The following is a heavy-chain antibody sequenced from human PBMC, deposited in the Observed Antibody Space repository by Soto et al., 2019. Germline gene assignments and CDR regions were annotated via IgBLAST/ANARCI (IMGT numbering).Heavy chain of an antibody. CDR1: GFTFNDYS. CDR2: ISSRSTYI. J-gene: IGHJ6*03. Sequence: GGSLRLSCAASGFTFNDYSMNWVRQAPGKGLEWVSSISSRSTYIYYADSVKGRFTISRDGAKNSLYLQMNSLRAEDTAVYYCARDQTTVTTNPANYYYYMDVWGIGTTVTVS. CDR3: ARDQTTVTTNPANYYYYMDV. D-gene: IGHD4-17*01. V-gene: IGHV3-21*01.